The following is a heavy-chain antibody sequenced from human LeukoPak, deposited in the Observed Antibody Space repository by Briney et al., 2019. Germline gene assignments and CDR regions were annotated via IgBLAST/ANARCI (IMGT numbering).Heavy chain of an antibody. CDR3: ASALQRSGYYEFDY. D-gene: IGHD3-3*01. J-gene: IGHJ4*02. CDR2: INPSSGGT. CDR1: GYIFTDYY. Sequence: GASVKVSCKASGYIFTDYYMHWVRQAPGQELGWMGRINPSSGGTNYAQKFQGRVTMTRDTSISTAYTELSSLRSEDTAVYYCASALQRSGYYEFDYWGQGTLVTVSS. V-gene: IGHV1/OR15-1*01.